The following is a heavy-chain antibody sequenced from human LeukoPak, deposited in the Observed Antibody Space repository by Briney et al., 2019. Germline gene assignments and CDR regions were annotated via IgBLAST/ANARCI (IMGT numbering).Heavy chain of an antibody. D-gene: IGHD6-19*01. CDR1: GYTFTGYY. V-gene: IGHV1-2*02. J-gene: IGHJ4*02. CDR3: ARGYSSGWPYFDY. Sequence: ASVKVSCKASGYTFTGYYMHWVRQAPGQGLEWMGWINPNSGGTNYAQKFQGRVTMTRDTSISTAYMELSRLRSDDTAVYYCARGYSSGWPYFDYWGQGTLVTVSS. CDR2: INPNSGGT.